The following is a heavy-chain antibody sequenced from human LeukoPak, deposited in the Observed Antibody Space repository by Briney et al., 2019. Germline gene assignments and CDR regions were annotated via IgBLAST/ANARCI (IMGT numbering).Heavy chain of an antibody. CDR3: ARSAVAAAGPYNWFDP. CDR2: IYYSGST. V-gene: IGHV4-59*08. CDR1: GGSITSYY. J-gene: IGHJ5*02. Sequence: ASETLSLTCTVSGGSITSYYWSWIREPPGKGLEWIGYIYYSGSTNYNPSLKSRVTISVDTSKTQFSLKLSSVTAADTAVYYCARSAVAAAGPYNWFDPWGQGTLVTVSS. D-gene: IGHD6-13*01.